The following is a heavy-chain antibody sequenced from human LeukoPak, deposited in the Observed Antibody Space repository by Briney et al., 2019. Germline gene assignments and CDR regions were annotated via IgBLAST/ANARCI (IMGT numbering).Heavy chain of an antibody. CDR1: GDSISSSSYY. CDR2: IYYSGST. CDR3: ARMGIAAAGTFDY. V-gene: IGHV4-39*01. Sequence: SETLSLTCTVSGDSISSSSYYWGWIRQPPGKGLEWIGSIYYSGSTYYNPSLKSRVTISVDTSKNQFSLKLSSVTAADTAVYYCARMGIAAAGTFDYWGQGTLVTVSS. D-gene: IGHD6-13*01. J-gene: IGHJ4*02.